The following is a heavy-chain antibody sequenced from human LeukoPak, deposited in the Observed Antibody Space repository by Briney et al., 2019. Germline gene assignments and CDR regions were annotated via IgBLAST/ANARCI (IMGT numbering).Heavy chain of an antibody. J-gene: IGHJ3*02. Sequence: SGGSLRLSCAASGFTFSSYGMHWVRQAPGKGLEWGAVISYDGSNKYYADSVKGRFTISRDNSKNTLYLQMNSLRAEDTAVYYCARRSAAKDAFDIWGQGAMVNVSS. V-gene: IGHV3-30*03. D-gene: IGHD6-25*01. CDR1: GFTFSSYG. CDR2: ISYDGSNK. CDR3: ARRSAAKDAFDI.